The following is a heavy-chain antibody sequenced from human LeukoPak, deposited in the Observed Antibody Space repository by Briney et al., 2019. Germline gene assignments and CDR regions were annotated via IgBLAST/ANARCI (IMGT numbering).Heavy chain of an antibody. CDR3: ARVRGYRQLDF. J-gene: IGHJ4*02. Sequence: RGGSLRVSCAASGFTFSSYRMSWVRQAPGKGLEWVANINQDGSEKYFVDSVQGRCTISTDNAKNTIYLRFITLRAAYTAVYYCARVRGYRQLDFWGQGNLVTASS. D-gene: IGHD3-16*02. CDR2: INQDGSEK. V-gene: IGHV3-7*01. CDR1: GFTFSSYR.